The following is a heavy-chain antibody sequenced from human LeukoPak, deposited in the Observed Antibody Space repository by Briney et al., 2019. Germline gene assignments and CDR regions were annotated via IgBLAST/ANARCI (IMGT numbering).Heavy chain of an antibody. J-gene: IGHJ4*02. V-gene: IGHV4-39*07. CDR3: ARERGSRPRRFDY. CDR2: IYYSGST. Sequence: SETLSLTCTVSNASITSNSFYWGWIRQSPGKGLEWIGSIYYSGSTYYNASLKSRVTISIDTSKNQFSLKLSSVTAADTAVYYCARERGSRPRRFDYWGQGTLVTVSS. CDR1: NASITSNSFY. D-gene: IGHD3-16*01.